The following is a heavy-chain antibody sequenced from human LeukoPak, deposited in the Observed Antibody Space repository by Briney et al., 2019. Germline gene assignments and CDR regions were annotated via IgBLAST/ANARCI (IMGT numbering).Heavy chain of an antibody. CDR3: AIVSPMTTVARGQGAFDI. V-gene: IGHV1-46*01. Sequence: ASVKVSCKGFGYTFTNYYMHWVRQAPGQGPEWMGIVNPNDGSTTYAQKFQGRVTMTRDVSTNTVYMELSSLRSDDTAEYFCAIVSPMTTVARGQGAFDIWGQGTMVIVSA. CDR2: VNPNDGST. D-gene: IGHD4-23*01. J-gene: IGHJ3*02. CDR1: GYTFTNYY.